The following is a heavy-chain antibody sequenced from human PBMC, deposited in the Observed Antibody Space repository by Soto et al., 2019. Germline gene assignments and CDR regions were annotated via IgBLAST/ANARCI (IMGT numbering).Heavy chain of an antibody. Sequence: QVQLQESGPGLVKPSQTLSLTCTVSGGSISSGGYYWSWIRQHPGKGLEWIGYIYYSGSTYYNPSLQRRVTISVDTSNTHFSLKLSSVTVADTAVYYCARVRADCSGGSCYSSYFDYWGQGTLVTVSS. CDR3: ARVRADCSGGSCYSSYFDY. CDR1: GGSISSGGYY. J-gene: IGHJ4*02. V-gene: IGHV4-31*03. D-gene: IGHD2-15*01. CDR2: IYYSGST.